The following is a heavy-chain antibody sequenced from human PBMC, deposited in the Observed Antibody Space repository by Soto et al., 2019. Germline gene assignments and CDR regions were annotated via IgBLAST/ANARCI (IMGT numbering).Heavy chain of an antibody. D-gene: IGHD2-21*01. J-gene: IGHJ4*02. CDR1: GFTFSSYG. CDR2: ISYDGSNK. CDR3: AKYRGDQIVGNTYFEN. Sequence: PVGSLRLSCAASGFTFSSYGMHWVRQAPGKGLEWVAVISYDGSNKYYADSVKGRFTISRDNSKNTLYLQMNSLRAEDTAVYYCAKYRGDQIVGNTYFENWGQGTLVTVSS. V-gene: IGHV3-30*18.